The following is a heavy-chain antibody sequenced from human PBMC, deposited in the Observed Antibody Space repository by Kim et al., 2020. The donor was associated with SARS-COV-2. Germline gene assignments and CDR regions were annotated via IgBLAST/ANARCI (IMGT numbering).Heavy chain of an antibody. J-gene: IGHJ4*02. CDR1: GFTFSSYG. V-gene: IGHV3-33*01. Sequence: GGSLRLSCAASGFTFSSYGMHWVRQAPGKGLEWVAVIWYDGSKKYYAESVKGRFTISRDNSKNTLYLQMNSLRAEDTAVYYCARPDSSSSYFDYWGQGTLVTVSS. CDR3: ARPDSSSSYFDY. CDR2: IWYDGSKK. D-gene: IGHD6-6*01.